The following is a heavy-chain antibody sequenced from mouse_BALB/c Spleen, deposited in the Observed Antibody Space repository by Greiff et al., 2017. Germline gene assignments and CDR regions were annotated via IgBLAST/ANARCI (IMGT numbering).Heavy chain of an antibody. D-gene: IGHD2-2*01. CDR1: GFAFSSYD. CDR2: ISSGGGTT. CDR3: ERYGNDGSFAY. J-gene: IGHJ3*01. Sequence: DVLLVESGGGLVTPGGSLKLSCAASGFAFSSYDMSWVRQTPEKRLEWVAYISSGGGTTYYPDTVTGRFTISRDNAKNTLYLQMSSLKSEDTAMYSRERYGNDGSFAYWGQGTLVTVSA. V-gene: IGHV5-12-1*01.